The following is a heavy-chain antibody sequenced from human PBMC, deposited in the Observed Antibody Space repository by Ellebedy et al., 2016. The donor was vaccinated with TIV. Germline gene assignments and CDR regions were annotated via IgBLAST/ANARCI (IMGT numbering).Heavy chain of an antibody. CDR1: GGSISSSSYY. D-gene: IGHD6-13*01. CDR3: ARNNRIAAAGKDY. Sequence: SETLSLTXTVSGGSISSSSYYWSWIRQPPGKGLEWIGEINHSGSTNYNPSLQSRVTISVDTSKNQFSLKLSSVTAADTAVYYCARNNRIAAAGKDYWGQGTLVTVSS. V-gene: IGHV4-39*07. J-gene: IGHJ4*02. CDR2: INHSGST.